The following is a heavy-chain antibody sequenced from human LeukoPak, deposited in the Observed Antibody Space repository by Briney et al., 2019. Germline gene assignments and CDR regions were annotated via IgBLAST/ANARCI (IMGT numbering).Heavy chain of an antibody. D-gene: IGHD5-18*01. J-gene: IGHJ4*02. CDR2: IYHSGST. V-gene: IGHV4-38-2*02. CDR1: GYSISSGYY. Sequence: SETLSLTCTVSGYSISSGYYWGWIRQPPGKGLEWIGSIYHSGSTYYNPSLKSRVTISVDTSKNQFSLKLSSVAAADTAVNYCARVSYGPPTDYWGQGTLVTVSS. CDR3: ARVSYGPPTDY.